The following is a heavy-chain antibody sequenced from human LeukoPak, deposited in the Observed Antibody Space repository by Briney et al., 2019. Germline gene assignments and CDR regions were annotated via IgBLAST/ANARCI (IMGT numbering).Heavy chain of an antibody. CDR3: ALRGEDFWSGYQDY. CDR1: GFTFTTYS. D-gene: IGHD3-3*01. J-gene: IGHJ4*02. Sequence: GGSLRLSCAASGFTFTTYSMNWVRQTPGKGLEWVSYISRNNRTKYYADSVEGRFIISRDNAENSVYLQMNSLRAEDTALYYCALRGEDFWSGYQDYWGQGTLVTVSS. V-gene: IGHV3-48*01. CDR2: ISRNNRTK.